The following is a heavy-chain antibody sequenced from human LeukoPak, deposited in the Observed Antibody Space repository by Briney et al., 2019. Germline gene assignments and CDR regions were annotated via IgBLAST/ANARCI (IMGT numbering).Heavy chain of an antibody. V-gene: IGHV3-30*18. D-gene: IGHD6-19*01. CDR2: ISHDGSNK. CDR3: AKDRVSSGWYEYYQY. J-gene: IGHJ1*01. Sequence: GRSLRLSCAASGLTLSSYGMHWVRQAPGKGLEWVAVISHDGSNKYYADSVKGRFTISRDNAKNTLYLQMDSLSVEDTAVYYCAKDRVSSGWYEYYQYWGQGTLVTVSS. CDR1: GLTLSSYG.